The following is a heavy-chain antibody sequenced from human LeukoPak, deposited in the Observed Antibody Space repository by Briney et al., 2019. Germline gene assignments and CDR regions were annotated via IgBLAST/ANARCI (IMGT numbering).Heavy chain of an antibody. D-gene: IGHD2-15*01. CDR2: IIPIFGTA. V-gene: IGHV1-69*13. J-gene: IGHJ6*02. CDR1: GGTFSSYA. Sequence: SVKVSCEASGGTFSSYAISWVRQAPGQGLEWMGGIIPIFGTANYAQKFQGRVTITADESTSTAYMELSSLRSEDTAVYYCERYVVAATRYYYYGMDVWGQGTTVTVSS. CDR3: ERYVVAATRYYYYGMDV.